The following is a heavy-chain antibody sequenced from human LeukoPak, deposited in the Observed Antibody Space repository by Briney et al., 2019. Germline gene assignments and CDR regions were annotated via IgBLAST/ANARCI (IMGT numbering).Heavy chain of an antibody. D-gene: IGHD3-22*01. J-gene: IGHJ4*02. Sequence: EALSLTCTVSGGSISSGDYYMSWVRQAPGKGLEWVSVIYSGGSTYYADSVKGRFTISRDNSKNTLYLQMNSLRAEDTAVYYCAKDVAMIVERVDYWGQETLVTVSS. CDR1: GGSISSGDYY. CDR3: AKDVAMIVERVDY. CDR2: IYSGGST. V-gene: IGHV3-53*01.